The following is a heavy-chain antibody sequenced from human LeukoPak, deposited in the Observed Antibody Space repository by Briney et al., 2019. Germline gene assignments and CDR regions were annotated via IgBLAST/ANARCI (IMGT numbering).Heavy chain of an antibody. CDR3: ARGSRSAGSGSYYDFDY. D-gene: IGHD3-10*01. CDR2: TYYRSKWYN. J-gene: IGHJ4*02. V-gene: IGHV6-1*01. Sequence: SQTLSLTCAISGDSVFTNSATWNWIRQSPSRGLEWLGRTYYRSKWYNDYAVSVKSRVTINPDTSKNQFSLQLNSVTPEDTAVYYCARGSRSAGSGSYYDFDYWGQGTLVTVSS. CDR1: GDSVFTNSAT.